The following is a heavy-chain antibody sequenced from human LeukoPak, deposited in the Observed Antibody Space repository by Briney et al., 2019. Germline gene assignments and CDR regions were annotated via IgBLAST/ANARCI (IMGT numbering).Heavy chain of an antibody. V-gene: IGHV4-30-2*01. Sequence: SETLSLTCAVSGGSISSGGYSWSWIRQPPGKGLEWIGYIYHSGSTYYNPSLKSRVTISVDRSKNQFSLKLSSVTAADTAVYYCARRGYSCGYDYWGQGTLVTVSS. D-gene: IGHD5-18*01. CDR1: GGSISSGGYS. J-gene: IGHJ4*02. CDR3: ARRGYSCGYDY. CDR2: IYHSGST.